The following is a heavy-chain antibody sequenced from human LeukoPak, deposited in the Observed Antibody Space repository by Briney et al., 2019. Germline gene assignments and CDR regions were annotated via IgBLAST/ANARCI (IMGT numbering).Heavy chain of an antibody. CDR1: GGSISSGGYY. V-gene: IGHV4-30-2*01. D-gene: IGHD3-9*01. CDR3: AKRSFEGLFDY. J-gene: IGHJ4*02. Sequence: SETLSLTCTVSGGSISSGGYYWSWIRQPPGKGLEWIGYIYHSGSTYYNPSLKSRVTISVDTSKNQFSLKLSSVTAADTAVYYCAKRSFEGLFDYWGQGTLVTVSS. CDR2: IYHSGST.